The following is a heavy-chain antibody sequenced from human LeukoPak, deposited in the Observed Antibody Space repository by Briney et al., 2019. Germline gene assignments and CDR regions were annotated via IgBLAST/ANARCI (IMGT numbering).Heavy chain of an antibody. CDR1: GGSFSGYY. J-gene: IGHJ4*02. V-gene: IGHV4-34*01. CDR2: INYRGSP. CDR3: ARGGYYDTSGFYIT. Sequence: SETLSLTCTVHGGSFSGYYGTWIRQPPGKGLEWIGDINYRGSPDSNPSLKSRGTISLDTSKKLFSLKLTSVTAADTAVYYCARGGYYDTSGFYITWGQGTLVTVSS. D-gene: IGHD3-22*01.